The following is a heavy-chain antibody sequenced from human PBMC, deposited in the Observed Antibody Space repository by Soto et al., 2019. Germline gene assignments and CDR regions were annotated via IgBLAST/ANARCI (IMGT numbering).Heavy chain of an antibody. CDR3: ARGGWGSNWYFDL. D-gene: IGHD3-16*01. V-gene: IGHV3-30*03. Sequence: GGSLRLSCVAPGVTFKDYGMHWVRQSPGKGLEWVAVISYDGKQTYYADSVKGRFNISTDKSKRTMFLQMNSLRVYDTAVYYCARGGWGSNWYFDLWG. J-gene: IGHJ2*01. CDR2: ISYDGKQT. CDR1: GVTFKDYG.